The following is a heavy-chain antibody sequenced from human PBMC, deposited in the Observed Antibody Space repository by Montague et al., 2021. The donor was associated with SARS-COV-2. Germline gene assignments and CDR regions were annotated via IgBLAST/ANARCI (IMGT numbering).Heavy chain of an antibody. CDR1: GGSITSSSYY. CDR2: IYYSGST. V-gene: IGHV4-39*01. CDR3: VSLWKYGSGSHYAPWDYYNYGVDL. J-gene: IGHJ6*02. D-gene: IGHD3-10*01. Sequence: SETLSLTCSVSGGSITSSSYYWGWIRQSPDKGLEWIGNIYYSGSTCYNPSLKSRVTISVDTSKYQFSLKLSSVTAADTAVYYCVSLWKYGSGSHYAPWDYYNYGVDLWGQGTTVTVSS.